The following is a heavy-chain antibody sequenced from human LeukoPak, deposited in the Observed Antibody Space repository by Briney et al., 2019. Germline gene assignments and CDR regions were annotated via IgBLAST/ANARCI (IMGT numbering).Heavy chain of an antibody. CDR1: GFIFSDYY. D-gene: IGHD5-12*01. CDR2: ISSSSSHT. Sequence: GGALRLSCAASGFIFSDYYMRWLRQAPGKGLEWGSDISSSSSHTNYADSVKGRFTISRDNANNSLYLQMNSLKAEDTAVYYCAKNIGYDYPSDYWGQGTLVTVSS. J-gene: IGHJ4*02. CDR3: AKNIGYDYPSDY. V-gene: IGHV3-11*06.